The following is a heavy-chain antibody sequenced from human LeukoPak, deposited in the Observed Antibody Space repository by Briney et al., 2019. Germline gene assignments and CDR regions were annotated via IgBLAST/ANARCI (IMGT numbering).Heavy chain of an antibody. CDR3: ARRSNYYGMDV. J-gene: IGHJ6*02. V-gene: IGHV1-8*02. CDR1: GYTFTSYG. Sequence: ASVKVSCKASGYTFTSYGINWVRQATGQGLEWMGWMNPNSGNTGYAQKFQGRVTMTRNTSISTAYMELSSLRSEDTAVYYCARRSNYYGMDVWGQGTTVTVSS. CDR2: MNPNSGNT.